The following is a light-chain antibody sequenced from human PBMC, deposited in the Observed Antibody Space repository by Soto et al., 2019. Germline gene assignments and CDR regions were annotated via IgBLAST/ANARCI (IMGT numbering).Light chain of an antibody. CDR1: QSLSSNH. Sequence: EIVLTQSPGTLSLSPGERATLSCRASQSLSSNHLGWYFAWYQQNPGQTPRLLIYGTSSRDTGIPDRFSGSGAGTDVTLTISRLEPEDFSVDYCQQYGSSHPSTFGQGTRLEIK. CDR3: QQYGSSHPST. V-gene: IGKV3-20*01. CDR2: GTS. J-gene: IGKJ5*01.